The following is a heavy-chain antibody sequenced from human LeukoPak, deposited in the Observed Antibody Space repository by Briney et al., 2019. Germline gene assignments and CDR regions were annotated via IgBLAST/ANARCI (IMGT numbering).Heavy chain of an antibody. CDR3: ARRRVEYSSSSWNWFDP. Sequence: PSETLSLTCTVSGGSIRSSSYYWGWIRQPPGKGLEWIGCIYYTGSTNYNPSLKSRVTISVDTSKNQFSLKLSSVTAADTAVYYCARRRVEYSSSSWNWFDPWGQGTLVTVSS. J-gene: IGHJ5*02. CDR1: GGSIRSSSYY. CDR2: IYYTGST. D-gene: IGHD6-6*01. V-gene: IGHV4-39*07.